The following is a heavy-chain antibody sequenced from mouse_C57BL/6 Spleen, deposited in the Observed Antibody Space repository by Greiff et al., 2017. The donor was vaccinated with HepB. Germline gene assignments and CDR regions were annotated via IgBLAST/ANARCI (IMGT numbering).Heavy chain of an antibody. D-gene: IGHD1-1*01. CDR2: ISSGGSYT. Sequence: EVQLMESGGDLVKPGGSLKLSCAASGFTFSSYGMSWVRQTPDKRLEWVATISSGGSYTYYPDSVKGRFTISRDNAKNTLYLQMSSLKSEDTAMYYGARLGGSSYAWYFDVWGTGTTVTVSS. CDR3: ARLGGSSYAWYFDV. J-gene: IGHJ1*03. V-gene: IGHV5-6*01. CDR1: GFTFSSYG.